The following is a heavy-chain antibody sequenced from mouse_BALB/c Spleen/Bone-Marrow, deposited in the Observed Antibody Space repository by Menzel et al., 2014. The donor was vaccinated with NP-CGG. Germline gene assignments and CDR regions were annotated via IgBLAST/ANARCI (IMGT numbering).Heavy chain of an antibody. Sequence: EVKLVESGGDLVKPGGSLKLSCAASGFTFSTYGMSWVRQTPDKRLEWVATISSGGSYTYYPDSVKGRFTISRDNAKNTLYLQMSSLKSEDTAMYYCARRDGGPMDYWGQGTSVTVSS. D-gene: IGHD2-3*01. CDR2: ISSGGSYT. V-gene: IGHV5-6*02. J-gene: IGHJ4*01. CDR1: GFTFSTYG. CDR3: ARRDGGPMDY.